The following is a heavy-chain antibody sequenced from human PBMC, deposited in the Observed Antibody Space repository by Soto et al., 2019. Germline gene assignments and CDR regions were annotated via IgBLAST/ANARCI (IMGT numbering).Heavy chain of an antibody. V-gene: IGHV4-59*08. Sequence: SETLSLTCTVSGGSISSYYWSWIRQPPGKGLEWIGYIYYSGSTNYNPSLKSRVTISVDTSKNQFSLKLSSVTAADTAVYYCARHGKPEEYSSGWPNFDYWGQGTLVTVSS. CDR2: IYYSGST. J-gene: IGHJ4*02. D-gene: IGHD6-19*01. CDR3: ARHGKPEEYSSGWPNFDY. CDR1: GGSISSYY.